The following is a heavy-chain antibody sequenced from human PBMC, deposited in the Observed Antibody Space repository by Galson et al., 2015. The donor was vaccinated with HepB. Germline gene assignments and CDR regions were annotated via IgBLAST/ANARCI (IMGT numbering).Heavy chain of an antibody. CDR3: ARASPIVVVVATSFDY. J-gene: IGHJ4*02. CDR2: INPSGGST. Sequence: SVKVSCKASGYTFTSYYMHWVRQAPGQGLEWMGIINPSGGSTSYAQKFQGRVTMTRDTSTSTVYMELSSLRSEDTAVYYCARASPIVVVVATSFDYWGQGTLVTVSS. V-gene: IGHV1-46*03. D-gene: IGHD2-15*01. CDR1: GYTFTSYY.